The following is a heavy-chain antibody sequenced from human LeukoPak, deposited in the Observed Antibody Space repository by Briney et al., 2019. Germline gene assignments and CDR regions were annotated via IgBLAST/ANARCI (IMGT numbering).Heavy chain of an antibody. D-gene: IGHD2-2*01. CDR1: GFSVSTNY. CDR3: ANTPLRYCSSTSCEGY. V-gene: IGHV4-34*08. CDR2: INHSGST. Sequence: PGGSLRLSCAASGFSVSTNYLTWIRQPPGKGLEWIGEINHSGSTNYNPSLKSRVTISVDTSKNQFSLKLSSVTAADTAVYYCANTPLRYCSSTSCEGYWGQGTLVTVSS. J-gene: IGHJ4*02.